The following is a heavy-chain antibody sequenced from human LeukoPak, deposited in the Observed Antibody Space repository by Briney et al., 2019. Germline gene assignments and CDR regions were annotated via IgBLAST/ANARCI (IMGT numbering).Heavy chain of an antibody. Sequence: GGSLRLSCAASGFTFSSYAMSWVRQAPGKGLEWVPAISGSGGSTYYADSVKGRFTISRDNSKNTLYLQMNSLRAEDTAVYYCAKSLGYCSGGSCLPLGYFDYWGQGTLVTVSS. CDR1: GFTFSSYA. CDR3: AKSLGYCSGGSCLPLGYFDY. CDR2: ISGSGGST. J-gene: IGHJ4*02. D-gene: IGHD2-15*01. V-gene: IGHV3-23*01.